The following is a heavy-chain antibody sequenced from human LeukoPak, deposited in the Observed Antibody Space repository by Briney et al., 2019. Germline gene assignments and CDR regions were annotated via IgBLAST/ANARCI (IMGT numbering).Heavy chain of an antibody. Sequence: GGSLRLSCAASGFTFSSYWMHWVRQAPGKGLVWVSRISTDGSSTSYADSVKGRFTISRDNAKNSLYLQMNSLRAEDTAVYYCAREDSYYYGSGSYPFDYWGQGTLVTVSS. CDR2: ISTDGSST. J-gene: IGHJ4*02. D-gene: IGHD3-10*01. CDR1: GFTFSSYW. V-gene: IGHV3-74*01. CDR3: AREDSYYYGSGSYPFDY.